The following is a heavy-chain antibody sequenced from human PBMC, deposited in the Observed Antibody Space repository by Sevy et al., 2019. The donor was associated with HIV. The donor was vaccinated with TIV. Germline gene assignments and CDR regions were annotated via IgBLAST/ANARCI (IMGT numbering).Heavy chain of an antibody. Sequence: GGSLRLSCAASGFTFSSYSMNWVRQAPGKGLEWVSSISSSSSYIYYAHSVKGRFTISRDNAKNSLYLQMNSLRAEDTAVYYCARDHSSGWTFDIWGQGTMVTVSS. V-gene: IGHV3-21*01. J-gene: IGHJ3*02. CDR1: GFTFSSYS. D-gene: IGHD6-19*01. CDR3: ARDHSSGWTFDI. CDR2: ISSSSSYI.